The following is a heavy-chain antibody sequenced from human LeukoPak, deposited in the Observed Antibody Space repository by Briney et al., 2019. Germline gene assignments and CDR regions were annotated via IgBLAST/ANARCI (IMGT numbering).Heavy chain of an antibody. J-gene: IGHJ4*02. D-gene: IGHD6-19*01. CDR2: INWNGGST. CDR3: AAGDRNGWYFDY. V-gene: IGHV3-20*04. CDR1: GFTFDDHG. Sequence: GRSLRLSCAAPGFTFDDHGMSWVRQVQGKGLEWVSGINWNGGSTGYADSVKGRFTISRDNAKNSLYLQMNSLRAEDTALYYCAAGDRNGWYFDYWGQGTLVTVSS.